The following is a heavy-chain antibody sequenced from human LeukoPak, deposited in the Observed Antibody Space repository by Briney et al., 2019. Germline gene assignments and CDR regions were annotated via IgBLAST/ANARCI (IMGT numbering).Heavy chain of an antibody. Sequence: PSETLSLTCVVYGGSFSIYYWSWIRQPAGKGLEWIGRIYTSGNTHYNPSLKSRVTMSIDTSKNQFSLKLSSVTAADTAVYFCARLRSTYWYFDLWGRGTLVTVSS. CDR1: GGSFSIYY. CDR3: ARLRSTYWYFDL. D-gene: IGHD1-26*01. V-gene: IGHV4-59*10. CDR2: IYTSGNT. J-gene: IGHJ2*01.